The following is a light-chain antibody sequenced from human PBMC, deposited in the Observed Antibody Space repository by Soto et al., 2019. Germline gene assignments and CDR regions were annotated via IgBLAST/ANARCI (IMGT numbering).Light chain of an antibody. J-gene: IGKJ4*01. CDR2: GAS. CDR3: QQYNKWPLT. Sequence: DIVMTQSPDSLAVSMGERATLSCRASQSVSSNLAWYQQKPGQAPRLLIYGASTRATGIPARFSGSGSGTEFTLTISSLQSEDFAVYYCQQYNKWPLTFGGGTKVDIK. V-gene: IGKV3-15*01. CDR1: QSVSSN.